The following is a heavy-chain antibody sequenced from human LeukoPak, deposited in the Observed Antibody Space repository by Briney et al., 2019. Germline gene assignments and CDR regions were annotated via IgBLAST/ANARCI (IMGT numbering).Heavy chain of an antibody. J-gene: IGHJ6*02. D-gene: IGHD6-13*01. V-gene: IGHV3-23*01. Sequence: GGSLRLCCAASGFTFSSYAMSCVRQAPGKGLEWVSAISGSGASTYYADSVNGLFTISRDNSKNTLYLQMRGLRADDTAVYYCAKGRGSYSSSREVRYYYYAMDVWGQGTTVTVSS. CDR2: ISGSGAST. CDR3: AKGRGSYSSSREVRYYYYAMDV. CDR1: GFTFSSYA.